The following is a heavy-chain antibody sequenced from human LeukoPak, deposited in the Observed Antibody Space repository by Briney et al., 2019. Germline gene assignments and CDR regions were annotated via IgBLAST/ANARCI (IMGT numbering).Heavy chain of an antibody. D-gene: IGHD3-10*01. V-gene: IGHV4-38-2*02. CDR3: ARSYYYAVDY. Sequence: SETLSLTCTVSGYSISSGYYWGWIRQPPGKGLEWIGSIYHSGSTYYNPSLKSRVTISVDTSKNQFSLKLSSVTAADTAVYYCARSYYYAVDYWGQGTLVTVSS. CDR2: IYHSGST. CDR1: GYSISSGYY. J-gene: IGHJ4*02.